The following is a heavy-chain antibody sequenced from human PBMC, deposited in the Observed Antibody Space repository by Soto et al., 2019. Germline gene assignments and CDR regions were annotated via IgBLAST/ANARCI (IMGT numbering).Heavy chain of an antibody. V-gene: IGHV1-18*01. Sequence: QVQLVQSGAAVKKPGASVKVSCKASGYTFTSYGISWVRQAPGRGREWMGWSSAYNGNTNYAQKLQGRVTMPTDTSTRTAYMELRSLRSDDTSGYYCARAVAGIWWYFDIWGRGTLVTVSS. D-gene: IGHD6-19*01. CDR2: SSAYNGNT. CDR3: ARAVAGIWWYFDI. CDR1: GYTFTSYG. J-gene: IGHJ2*01.